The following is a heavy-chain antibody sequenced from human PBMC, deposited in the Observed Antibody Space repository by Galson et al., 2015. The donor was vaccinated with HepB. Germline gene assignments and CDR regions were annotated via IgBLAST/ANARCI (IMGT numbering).Heavy chain of an antibody. D-gene: IGHD6-13*01. CDR3: ATLGSSSWYNRSAYYYGMDV. J-gene: IGHJ6*02. Sequence: SLRLSCAASGFTFSSYSMNWVRQAPGKGLEWVSSISSSSSYIYYADSVKGRFTISRDNAKNSLYLQMNSLRAEDTAVYYCATLGSSSWYNRSAYYYGMDVWGQGTTVTVSS. CDR2: ISSSSSYI. V-gene: IGHV3-21*01. CDR1: GFTFSSYS.